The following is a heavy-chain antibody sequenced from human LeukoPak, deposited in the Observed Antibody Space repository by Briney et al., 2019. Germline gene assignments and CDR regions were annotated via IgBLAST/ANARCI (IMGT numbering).Heavy chain of an antibody. V-gene: IGHV3-9*01. CDR2: ISWNSGSI. D-gene: IGHD1-7*01. J-gene: IGHJ4*02. Sequence: GRSLRLSCAASGFTFDDYAMHWVRQAPGKGLEWVSDISWNSGSIGYADSVKGRFTISRDNAKNSLYLQMNSLRAEDTALYYCAKDFFPTGTTPLFDDWGQGTLVTVSS. CDR3: AKDFFPTGTTPLFDD. CDR1: GFTFDDYA.